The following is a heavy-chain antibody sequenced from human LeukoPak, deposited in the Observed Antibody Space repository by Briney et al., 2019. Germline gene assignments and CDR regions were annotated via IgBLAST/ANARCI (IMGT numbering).Heavy chain of an antibody. D-gene: IGHD6-13*01. V-gene: IGHV3-21*01. CDR1: GFTFSSYT. CDR2: ISSSSAYI. CDR3: ARLEAAVFDY. Sequence: GGSLRLSCAASGFTFSSYTLNWVRQAPGKGLEWVSSISSSSAYIYYADSVKGRFTISRDNAKNSPYLQMNSLRAEDTAVYYCARLEAAVFDYWGQGTLVTVSS. J-gene: IGHJ4*02.